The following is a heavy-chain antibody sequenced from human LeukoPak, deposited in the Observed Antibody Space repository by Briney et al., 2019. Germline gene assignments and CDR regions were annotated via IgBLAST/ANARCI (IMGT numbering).Heavy chain of an antibody. V-gene: IGHV1-69*04. D-gene: IGHD3-10*01. J-gene: IGHJ6*02. CDR3: ARGAVRGVISPGDV. CDR2: IIPILGIA. CDR1: GYTFTGYY. Sequence: SVKVSCKASGYTFTGYYMHWVRQAPGQGREWMGRIIPILGIANYAQQFQGRVTITADKSTSTAYMELSSLRSEDTAVYYCARGAVRGVISPGDVWGQGTPVTVSS.